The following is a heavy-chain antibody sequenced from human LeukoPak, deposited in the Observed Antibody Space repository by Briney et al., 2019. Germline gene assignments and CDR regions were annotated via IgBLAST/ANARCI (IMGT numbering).Heavy chain of an antibody. D-gene: IGHD3-22*01. CDR2: ISSSGSTI. J-gene: IGHJ4*02. V-gene: IGHV3-48*03. Sequence: GGSLRLSFAASGFTFSSYEMNWVRQAPGKGLEWVSYISSSGSTIYYADSVKGRFTISRDNAKNSLYLQMNSLGAEDTAVYYCARVLAFDYYDSSGFDYWGQGTLVTVSS. CDR1: GFTFSSYE. CDR3: ARVLAFDYYDSSGFDY.